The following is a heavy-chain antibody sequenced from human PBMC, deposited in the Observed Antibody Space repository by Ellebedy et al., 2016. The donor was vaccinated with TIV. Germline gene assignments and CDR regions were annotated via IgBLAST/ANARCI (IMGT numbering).Heavy chain of an antibody. CDR1: GYTFTSYA. V-gene: IGHV1-3*01. J-gene: IGHJ6*02. CDR3: ARGFDGSGSYYYYGMDV. Sequence: AASVKVSCKASGYTFTSYAMHWVRQAPGQRLEWMGWINAGNGNTKSSQKFQGRVTMTRNTSISTAYMELSSLRSEDTTVYYGARGFDGSGSYYYYGMDVWGQGTTVTVSS. CDR2: INAGNGNT. D-gene: IGHD3-10*01.